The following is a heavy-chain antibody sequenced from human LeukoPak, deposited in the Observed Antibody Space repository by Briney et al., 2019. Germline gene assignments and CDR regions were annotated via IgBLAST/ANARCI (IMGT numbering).Heavy chain of an antibody. V-gene: IGHV4-38-2*02. CDR1: GYSISGGYY. CDR3: ARNNSNGFDF. J-gene: IGHJ4*02. D-gene: IGHD6-19*01. CDR2: IFQSVST. Sequence: SGTLSLTCTVSGYSISGGYYWGWIRQPPGKGLEWIGTIFQSVSTYYNPSLKSRVTTSVDTSKNQFSLKLSSVTAADTAVYYCARNNSNGFDFWSQGTLVTVSS.